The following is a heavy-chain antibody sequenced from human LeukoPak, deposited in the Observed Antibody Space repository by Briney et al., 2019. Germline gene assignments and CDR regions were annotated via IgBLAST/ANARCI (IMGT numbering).Heavy chain of an antibody. CDR3: AREKGSGEPYFDS. Sequence: SETLSLTCTVSGGPINSVGYYWSWIRQHPGKGLEWIDYIYYSGSTYYHPSLQSRLTISLHTSQNQFSLKLSSVAAADTAEYYWAREKGSGEPYFDSWGQGTLVTVSS. J-gene: IGHJ4*02. V-gene: IGHV4-31*03. CDR2: IYYSGST. CDR1: GGPINSVGYY. D-gene: IGHD7-27*01.